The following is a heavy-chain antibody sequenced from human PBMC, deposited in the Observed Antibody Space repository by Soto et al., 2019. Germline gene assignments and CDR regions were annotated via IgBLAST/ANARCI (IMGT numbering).Heavy chain of an antibody. CDR3: ATGTTSLMVYAPFDY. Sequence: SVGSLRLSCAASGFTFNTYAMSWVRQAPGKGLEWVSTISSSGGSTYYADSAKGRFTISRDNSKNTLYLQMNSLRAEDTATYYCATGTTSLMVYAPFDYWGQGTLVTVSS. J-gene: IGHJ4*02. V-gene: IGHV3-23*01. D-gene: IGHD2-8*01. CDR2: ISSSGGST. CDR1: GFTFNTYA.